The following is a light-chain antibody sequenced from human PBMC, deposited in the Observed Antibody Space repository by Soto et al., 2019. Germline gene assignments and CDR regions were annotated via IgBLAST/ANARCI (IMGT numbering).Light chain of an antibody. CDR1: TSDVGNYNF. CDR3: CSYAGSYSWV. J-gene: IGLJ3*02. Sequence: QSALTRPRSVSGSPGQSVTISCTGTTSDVGNYNFVSWYQQYPGKDPQLMIYGVNKRPSGVPDRFSGSKSGNAASLTISGLQAEDEADYYCCSYAGSYSWVFGGGTQLTVL. V-gene: IGLV2-11*01. CDR2: GVN.